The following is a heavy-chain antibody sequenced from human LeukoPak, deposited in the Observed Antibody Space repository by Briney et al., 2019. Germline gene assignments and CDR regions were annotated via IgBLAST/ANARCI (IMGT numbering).Heavy chain of an antibody. CDR1: GFTFSSYA. CDR2: ISGSGGST. D-gene: IGHD3-16*01. CDR3: VRGGVDY. Sequence: GGSLRLSCAASGFTFSSYAMSWVRQAPGKGLEWVSAISGSGGSTDYADSVKGRFTISRDNAKNTLYLQMNSLRGEDTAVYYCVRGGVDYWGQGTLVTVSS. J-gene: IGHJ4*02. V-gene: IGHV3-23*01.